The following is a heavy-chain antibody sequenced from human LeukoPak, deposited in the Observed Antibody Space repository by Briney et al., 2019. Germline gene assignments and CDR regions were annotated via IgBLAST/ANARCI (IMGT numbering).Heavy chain of an antibody. D-gene: IGHD3-22*01. Sequence: ASVKVSCKASGGTFSSYAISWVRQAPGQGLEWMGRIIPILGIANYAQKFQGRVTITADKSTSTAYMELSSLRSEDTAVYYCARDLRYYDSSGPLKSSYYYYGMDVWGQGTTVTVSS. CDR3: ARDLRYYDSSGPLKSSYYYYGMDV. J-gene: IGHJ6*02. CDR2: IIPILGIA. CDR1: GGTFSSYA. V-gene: IGHV1-69*04.